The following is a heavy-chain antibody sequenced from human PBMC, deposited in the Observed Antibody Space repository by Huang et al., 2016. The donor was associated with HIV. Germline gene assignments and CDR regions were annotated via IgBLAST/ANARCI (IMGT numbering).Heavy chain of an antibody. D-gene: IGHD6-19*01. J-gene: IGHJ4*02. Sequence: QVQLVPSGAEVKKTGASVKVSCKASGYTFTNYGIKWVRQAPGQGLEWMGWISADNGKTIYAPKVQGRGAMTTDAATSAAYMVLRSLRSDDAAVYYCARDLHQKIEVADSFANWGQGTLISVSS. CDR1: GYTFTNYG. CDR3: ARDLHQKIEVADSFAN. V-gene: IGHV1-18*04. CDR2: ISADNGKT.